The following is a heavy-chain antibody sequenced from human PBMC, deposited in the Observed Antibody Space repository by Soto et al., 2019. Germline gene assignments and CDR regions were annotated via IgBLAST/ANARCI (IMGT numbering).Heavy chain of an antibody. CDR1: GFSLSTRDVG. D-gene: IGHD2-2*01. J-gene: IGHJ4*02. CDR2: VYWDDSK. V-gene: IGHV2-5*02. CDR3: AHCRGGVASF. Sequence: QITLNESGPTLVKPTQTLTLTCTFSGFSLSTRDVGVGWIRQPPGEALERLGVVYWDDSKTYSPSLESRLTITTATSKTQVVLRMTKMDPVDTATYSCAHCRGGVASFWGQGTLVTVSS.